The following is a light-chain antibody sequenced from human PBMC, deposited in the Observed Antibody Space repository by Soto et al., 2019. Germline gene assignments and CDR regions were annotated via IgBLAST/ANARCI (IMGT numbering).Light chain of an antibody. Sequence: QSVLTQPPSVSGAPGQRVTISCTGSSSNIGAGYDVHWYQQLPGTAPKLLIYGNSNRPSGVPDRFSGSKSGTSASLAITGLQAEDEADYYCQSYDSSLSGPLYVVGTGTKLTVL. V-gene: IGLV1-40*01. J-gene: IGLJ1*01. CDR3: QSYDSSLSGPLYV. CDR1: SSNIGAGYD. CDR2: GNS.